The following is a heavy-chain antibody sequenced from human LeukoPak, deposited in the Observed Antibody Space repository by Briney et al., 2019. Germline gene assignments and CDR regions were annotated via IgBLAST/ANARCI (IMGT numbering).Heavy chain of an antibody. V-gene: IGHV4-59*01. CDR3: AREVDTAMPD. J-gene: IGHJ4*02. Sequence: SETLSLTCTVSGGSISSYYWSWIRQPPGKGLEWIGYIYYSGSTNYNPSLKSRVTISVDTSKNQFSPKLSSVTAADTAVYYCAREVDTAMPDWGQGTLVTVSS. CDR2: IYYSGST. D-gene: IGHD5-18*01. CDR1: GGSISSYY.